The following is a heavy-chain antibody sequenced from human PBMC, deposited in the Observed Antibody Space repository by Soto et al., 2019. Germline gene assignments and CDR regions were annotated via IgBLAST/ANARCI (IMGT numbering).Heavy chain of an antibody. Sequence: GGSLRLSCAASGFTFSSYAMHWVRQAPGKGLEWVAVISYDGSDKYYADSVKGRFTISRDNSKNTLYLQMNSLRAEDTAVYYCARDPRLGYCSGGSCYGIDYWGQGTLVTVSS. CDR2: ISYDGSDK. CDR1: GFTFSSYA. CDR3: ARDPRLGYCSGGSCYGIDY. J-gene: IGHJ4*02. D-gene: IGHD2-15*01. V-gene: IGHV3-30-3*01.